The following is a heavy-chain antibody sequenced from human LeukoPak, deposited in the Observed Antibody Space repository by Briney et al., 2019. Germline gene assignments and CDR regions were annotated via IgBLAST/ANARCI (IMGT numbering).Heavy chain of an antibody. D-gene: IGHD3-22*01. CDR1: GGTFSSYA. Sequence: SVTVSCTAPGGTFSSYAISWVRQAPGQGLEWMGGIIPIFGTANYAQKFQGRVTITADESTSTAYMELSSLRSEDTAVYYCARPPGNYYDSSGYYDWGQGTLVTVSS. CDR2: IIPIFGTA. CDR3: ARPPGNYYDSSGYYD. J-gene: IGHJ4*02. V-gene: IGHV1-69*13.